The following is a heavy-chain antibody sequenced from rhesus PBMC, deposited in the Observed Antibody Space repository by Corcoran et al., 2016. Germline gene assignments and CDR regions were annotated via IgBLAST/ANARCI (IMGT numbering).Heavy chain of an antibody. J-gene: IGHJ2*01. CDR3: ARRTNYFDY. Sequence: QVTLKESGPALVKPTQTLTLTCTFSGFSISTSGMGVGWIRQPPGKALEWLALIYWDDDKYYSTALKSKHTITKDTSKNQVVLTMTNMDPVDTATYYCARRTNYFDYWGPGTPITISS. V-gene: IGHV2-174*01. CDR1: GFSISTSGMG. CDR2: IYWDDDK. D-gene: IGHD3-28*01.